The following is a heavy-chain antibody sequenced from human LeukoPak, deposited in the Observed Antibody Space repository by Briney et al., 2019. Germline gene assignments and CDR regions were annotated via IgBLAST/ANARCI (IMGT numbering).Heavy chain of an antibody. D-gene: IGHD6-19*01. Sequence: ASVKVSCKASGYTFTTYGINWVRQAPGQGLEWMGWISTYDGSTNYAQKLRDRVTMMRDTSTSTAYMELRSLRSDDTAVYYCARDRDDLYSSGWYWGQGTLVTVSS. CDR2: ISTYDGST. V-gene: IGHV1-18*01. CDR1: GYTFTTYG. J-gene: IGHJ4*02. CDR3: ARDRDDLYSSGWY.